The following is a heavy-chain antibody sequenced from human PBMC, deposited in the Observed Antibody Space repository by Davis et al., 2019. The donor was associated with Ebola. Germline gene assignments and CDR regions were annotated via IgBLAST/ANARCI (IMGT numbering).Heavy chain of an antibody. CDR3: AKDNGMSVTCVDF. CDR1: GFTFSSYA. V-gene: IGHV3-23*01. CDR2: ITGDASNT. Sequence: GGSLRLSCAASGFTFSSYATSWVRQAPGKGLEWVSIITGDASNTMYADSVKGRFTISRDNSKNTLYLEMDSLRADDTAVYYCAKDNGMSVTCVDFWGQGTLVTVSS. D-gene: IGHD5/OR15-5a*01. J-gene: IGHJ4*02.